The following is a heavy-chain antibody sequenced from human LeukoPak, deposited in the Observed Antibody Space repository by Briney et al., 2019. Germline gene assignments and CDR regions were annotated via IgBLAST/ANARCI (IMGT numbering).Heavy chain of an antibody. CDR2: IRYDGSNK. CDR3: AKERWSSGTYYFDY. Sequence: PGGSLRLSCAASGFTFSSYGMHWVRQAPGKGLEWVAFIRYDGSNKYYADSVKGRFTISRDNSKNTLYLQMNSLSAEDTAVYYCAKERWSSGTYYFDYWGQGTLVTVSS. V-gene: IGHV3-30*02. CDR1: GFTFSSYG. J-gene: IGHJ4*02. D-gene: IGHD4-23*01.